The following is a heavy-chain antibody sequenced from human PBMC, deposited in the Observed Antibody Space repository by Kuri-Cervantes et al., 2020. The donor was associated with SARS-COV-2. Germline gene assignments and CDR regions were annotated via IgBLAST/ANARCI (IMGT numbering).Heavy chain of an antibody. Sequence: SETLSLTCTVSGHSVRSGYYWGWIRQPPGKGLEWIGSIYHSGSTYYNPSLKSRVTISVDTSKNQFSLKLSSVTAADTAVYYCTTCIAAAGSYYFDYWGQGTLVTVSS. D-gene: IGHD6-13*01. CDR2: IYHSGST. V-gene: IGHV4-38-2*02. J-gene: IGHJ4*02. CDR3: TTCIAAAGSYYFDY. CDR1: GHSVRSGYY.